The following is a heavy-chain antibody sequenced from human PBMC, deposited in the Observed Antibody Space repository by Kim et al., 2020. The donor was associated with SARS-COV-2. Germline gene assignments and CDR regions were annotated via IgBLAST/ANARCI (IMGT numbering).Heavy chain of an antibody. V-gene: IGHV1-69*01. J-gene: IGHJ4*02. D-gene: IGHD1-26*01. CDR2: TA. Sequence: TATYAQKFQGRVTITADESTSTAYMELRSLRSEDTAVYYCARESSGSYWHWGQGTLVTVSS. CDR3: ARESSGSYWH.